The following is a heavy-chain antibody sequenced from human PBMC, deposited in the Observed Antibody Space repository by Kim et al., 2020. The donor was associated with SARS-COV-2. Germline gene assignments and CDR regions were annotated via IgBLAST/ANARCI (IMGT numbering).Heavy chain of an antibody. CDR1: GFTFSSYA. CDR2: ISGSGGST. V-gene: IGHV3-23*01. J-gene: IGHJ1*01. D-gene: IGHD3-22*01. Sequence: GGSLRLSCAASGFTFSSYAMSWVRQAPGKGLEWVSAISGSGGSTYYADSVKGRFTISRDNSKNTLYLQMNSLRAEDTAVYYCAKDPGWGYYYDSSGYQEYFQHWGQGTLVTVSS. CDR3: AKDPGWGYYYDSSGYQEYFQH.